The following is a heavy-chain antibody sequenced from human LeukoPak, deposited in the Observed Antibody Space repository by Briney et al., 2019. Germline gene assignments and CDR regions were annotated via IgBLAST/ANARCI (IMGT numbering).Heavy chain of an antibody. CDR1: GGSFSGYY. CDR3: ARERTMVRGMSWFDP. D-gene: IGHD3-10*01. V-gene: IGHV4-34*01. CDR2: INHSGST. Sequence: SETLSLTCAVSGGSFSGYYWSWIRQPPGKGLEWIGEINHSGSTNYNPSLKSRVTISVDTSKNQFSLKLSSVTAADTAVYYCARERTMVRGMSWFDPWGQGTLVTVSS. J-gene: IGHJ5*02.